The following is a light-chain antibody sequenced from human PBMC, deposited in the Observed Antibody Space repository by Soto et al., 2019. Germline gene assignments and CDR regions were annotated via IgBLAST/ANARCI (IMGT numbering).Light chain of an antibody. Sequence: QSALTQPASVSGSPGQSITISCTGTSSDVGGYNSVSWYQQHPGKVPKLMIYDVSNRPSGVSNRFSGSKSVNTASLTISGLQAEGEADYYCSSYTSSSTVVFGGGTKLTVL. V-gene: IGLV2-14*03. CDR1: SSDVGGYNS. J-gene: IGLJ2*01. CDR2: DVS. CDR3: SSYTSSSTVV.